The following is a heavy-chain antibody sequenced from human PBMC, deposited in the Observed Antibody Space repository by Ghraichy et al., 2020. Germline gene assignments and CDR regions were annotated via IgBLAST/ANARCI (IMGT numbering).Heavy chain of an antibody. D-gene: IGHD6-6*01. CDR2: INHSGST. V-gene: IGHV4-34*01. CDR1: GGSFSGYY. J-gene: IGHJ4*02. CDR3: ASDSSLSFDY. Sequence: SETLSLTCAVYGGSFSGYYWSWIRQPPGKGLEWIGEINHSGSTNYNPSLKSRVTISVDTSKNQFSLKLSSVTAADTAVYYCASDSSLSFDYWGQGTLVTVSS.